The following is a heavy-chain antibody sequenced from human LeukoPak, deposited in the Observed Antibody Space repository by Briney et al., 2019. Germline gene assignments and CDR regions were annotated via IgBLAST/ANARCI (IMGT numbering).Heavy chain of an antibody. CDR2: IGTSSSTI. CDR3: ARHDFGGNSGDY. Sequence: GGSLRLSCAASGFTFSSYGMNCVRQAPGKGLEWVSYIGTSSSTIYYADSVKGRFTISRDNARNSLYLQMNSLRDEDTAVYYCARHDFGGNSGDYWGQGTLVTVSS. CDR1: GFTFSSYG. V-gene: IGHV3-48*02. J-gene: IGHJ4*02. D-gene: IGHD4-23*01.